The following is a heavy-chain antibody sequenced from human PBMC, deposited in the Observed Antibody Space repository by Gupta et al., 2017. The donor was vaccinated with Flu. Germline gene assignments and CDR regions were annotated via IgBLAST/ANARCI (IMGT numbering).Heavy chain of an antibody. D-gene: IGHD1-1*01. V-gene: IGHV2-5*02. CDR3: AHRLGASTAVSRYFDP. J-gene: IGHJ5*02. Sequence: QPPGKALEWLALIYWDDDKRFSPSLQNRLSITKDTSKSHVVLTMTNMAPVDTATYYCAHRLGASTAVSRYFDPWGQGTLVTVSS. CDR2: IYWDDDK.